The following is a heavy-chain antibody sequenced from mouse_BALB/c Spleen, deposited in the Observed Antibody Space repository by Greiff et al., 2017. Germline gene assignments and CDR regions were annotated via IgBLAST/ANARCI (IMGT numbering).Heavy chain of an antibody. V-gene: IGHV1-4*02. Sequence: QVQLQQSAAELARPGASEKMSCQASGYTFNSYTMLWVKQRLGQGLEWIGYINPSSGYTEHNQKFKDKTTLTADNSSSPAYMQLCSLTSEDSAVYYCARGYCYYVGYWGQGTTLTVSA. J-gene: IGHJ2*01. CDR2: INPSSGYT. CDR3: ARGYCYYVGY. D-gene: IGHD3-1*01. CDR1: GYTFNSYT.